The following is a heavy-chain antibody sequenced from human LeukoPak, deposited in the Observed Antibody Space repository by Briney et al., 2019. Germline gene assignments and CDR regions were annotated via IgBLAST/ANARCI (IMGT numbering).Heavy chain of an antibody. CDR1: GYTFTSYD. CDR3: ATLANWGD. Sequence: GASVKVSCKTSGYTFTSYDINWVRQATGQGLEWMGWIKPNSGNTVYAQKFQGRVTMTRNTSIGTAYMELSSLRSEDTAIYYCATLANWGDWGQGTLVTVSS. CDR2: IKPNSGNT. V-gene: IGHV1-8*01. D-gene: IGHD7-27*01. J-gene: IGHJ4*02.